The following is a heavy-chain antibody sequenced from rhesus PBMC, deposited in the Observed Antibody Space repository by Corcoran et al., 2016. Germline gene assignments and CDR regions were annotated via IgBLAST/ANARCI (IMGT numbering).Heavy chain of an antibody. J-gene: IGHJ5-2*02. CDR3: AAAGTTYSLDV. D-gene: IGHD1-20*01. V-gene: IGHV4-143*01. Sequence: QVQLQESGPGLVKPSETLSLTCTVSGGSISGYYYWSWIRQPPGKGLEWIGGIYGNNASNYYNPSLKGRVTISKDTSKNQFSLKLSSVTAADTAVYYCAAAGTTYSLDVWGRGVLVTVSS. CDR2: IYGNNASN. CDR1: GGSISGYYY.